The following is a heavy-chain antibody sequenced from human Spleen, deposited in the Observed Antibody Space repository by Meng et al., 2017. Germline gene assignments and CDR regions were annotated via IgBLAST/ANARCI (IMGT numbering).Heavy chain of an antibody. CDR1: GGTFSSYA. Sequence: QVQLVPSGAEVKRPGSSLKVSCKASGGTFSSYAINWVQQVPGQGLEWMGGIIPIVGKGNYAQKFQGRVTITADKSTSTANMELSSLRSEDTAVYYCVRDIDPFDRWGQGTLVTVSS. J-gene: IGHJ5*02. D-gene: IGHD3-16*02. V-gene: IGHV1-69*10. CDR2: IIPIVGKG. CDR3: VRDIDPFDR.